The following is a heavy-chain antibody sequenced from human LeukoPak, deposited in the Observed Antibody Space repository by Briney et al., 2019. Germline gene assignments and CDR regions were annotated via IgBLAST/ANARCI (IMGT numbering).Heavy chain of an antibody. D-gene: IGHD5-18*01. V-gene: IGHV1-69*04. CDR1: GGTFSSYA. CDR3: ARVVDTAMASDY. Sequence: GASVKVSCKASGGTFSSYAISWVRQAPGQGLEWMGRIIPILGIANYAQKFQGRVTITADKSTSTAYMELSSLRSEDTAVYYCARVVDTAMASDYWGQGTLVTVSS. CDR2: IIPILGIA. J-gene: IGHJ4*02.